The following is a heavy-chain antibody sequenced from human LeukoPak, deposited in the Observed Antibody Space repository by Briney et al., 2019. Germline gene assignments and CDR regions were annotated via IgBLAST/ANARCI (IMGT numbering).Heavy chain of an antibody. V-gene: IGHV4-39*01. CDR3: ARLSKGRYFDYIFDF. D-gene: IGHD3-9*01. J-gene: IGHJ4*02. CDR2: INYIGSS. Sequence: SETLSLTCTVSGGSISSSSYFWGWIRQPPGKGLEWIGNINYIGSSAYNTSLKSRVTMSVDTSKKRFSLKMTSVTAADTAVYYCARLSKGRYFDYIFDFWGQGTLVTVSS. CDR1: GGSISSSSYF.